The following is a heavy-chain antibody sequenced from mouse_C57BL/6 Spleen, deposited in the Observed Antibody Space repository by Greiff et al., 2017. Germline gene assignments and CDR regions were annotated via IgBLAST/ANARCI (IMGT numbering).Heavy chain of an antibody. J-gene: IGHJ2*01. CDR3: ARLPITAVGD. CDR2: ILPGGGRT. CDR1: GYTFTGYW. V-gene: IGHV1-9*01. Sequence: QVQLKESGAELMKPGASVKLSCKASGYTFTGYWIEWVKQRPGHGLEWIGEILPGGGRTNYNEKFKGKATFTADTSSNTAYMQLRSLTTEDSAVYYCARLPITAVGDWGQGTTLTVSA. D-gene: IGHD1-1*01.